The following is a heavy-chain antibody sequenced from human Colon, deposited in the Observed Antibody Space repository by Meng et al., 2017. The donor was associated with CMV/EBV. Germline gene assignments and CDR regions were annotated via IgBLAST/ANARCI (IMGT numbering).Heavy chain of an antibody. Sequence: GGSLRLSCAASGFTFNTFDMTWVRQAPGEGLEWVSGLLGRTNNAYDAESVKGRFTITRDNSKNTLYLQMSSMRVEDTAIYYCVKGAWHDYWGQGTLVTVSS. CDR1: GFTFNTFD. CDR2: LLGRTNNA. CDR3: VKGAWHDY. J-gene: IGHJ4*02. D-gene: IGHD5-12*01. V-gene: IGHV3-23*01.